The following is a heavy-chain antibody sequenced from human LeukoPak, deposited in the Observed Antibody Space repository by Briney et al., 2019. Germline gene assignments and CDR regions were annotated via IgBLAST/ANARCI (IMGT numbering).Heavy chain of an antibody. D-gene: IGHD3-16*01. CDR2: ISYDGRNQ. Sequence: GGSLRLSCAASGFTFSSYAMSWVRQAPGKGLEWVAVISYDGRNQYYADSVKGRFTVSRDNSKSTLYLQMNSLRGEDTAVYNCARYGGFLDYWGQGTLVTVSS. CDR1: GFTFSSYA. CDR3: ARYGGFLDY. J-gene: IGHJ4*02. V-gene: IGHV3-30*04.